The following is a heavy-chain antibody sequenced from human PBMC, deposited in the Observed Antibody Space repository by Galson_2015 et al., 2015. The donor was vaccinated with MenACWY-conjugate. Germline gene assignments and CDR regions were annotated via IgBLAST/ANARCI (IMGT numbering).Heavy chain of an antibody. CDR2: IKQDGSEK. V-gene: IGHV3-7*01. Sequence: SLRLSCAASGFIFSSYSMNWVRQAPGKELEWVASIKQDGSEKYLVDSVKGRFTISRDNAENSLFLQMNSLRAEDTAVYYCARERWVRGVFFDQWGQGTLVTVSS. CDR1: GFIFSSYS. J-gene: IGHJ4*02. D-gene: IGHD3-10*01. CDR3: ARERWVRGVFFDQ.